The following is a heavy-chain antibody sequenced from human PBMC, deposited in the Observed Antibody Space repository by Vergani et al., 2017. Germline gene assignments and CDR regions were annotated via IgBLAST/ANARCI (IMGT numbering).Heavy chain of an antibody. CDR2: INAGNGNT. CDR3: ARSAPHDYFDY. V-gene: IGHV1-3*01. Sequence: QVQLVQSGAEVKKPGASVKVSCKASGYTFSSYAMHWVRQAPGQRLEWMGWINAGNGNTKYSQKFQGRVTITRDTPASTAYMELSSLRSEDTAVYYCARSAPHDYFDYWGQGTLVTVSS. J-gene: IGHJ4*02. CDR1: GYTFSSYA.